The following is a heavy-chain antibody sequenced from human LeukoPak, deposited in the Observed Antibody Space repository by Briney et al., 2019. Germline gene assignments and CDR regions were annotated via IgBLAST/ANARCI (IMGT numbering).Heavy chain of an antibody. V-gene: IGHV1-24*01. CDR1: GDTLTELS. Sequence: ASAKVSCKVSGDTLTELSMHWVRQAPGKWLEWMGGFDPEDGETIYAQKFQGRVTMTEDTSTDTAYMELSSLRSEDTAVYYCATAHQLLRNPFDYWGQGTLVTVSS. CDR3: ATAHQLLRNPFDY. D-gene: IGHD2-2*01. CDR2: FDPEDGET. J-gene: IGHJ4*02.